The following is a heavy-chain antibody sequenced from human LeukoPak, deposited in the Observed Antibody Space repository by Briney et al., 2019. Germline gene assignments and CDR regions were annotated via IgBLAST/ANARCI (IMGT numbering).Heavy chain of an antibody. D-gene: IGHD2-2*01. CDR1: GFTFSSYS. CDR2: ISSSSSTI. CDR3: ARVNWRVVPAALADY. Sequence: GGSLRLSCAASGFTFSSYSMNWVRQAPGKGLEGVSYISSSSSTIYYADSVKGRFTISRDNAKNSLYLQMNSLRAEDTAVYYCARVNWRVVPAALADYWGQGTLVTVSS. J-gene: IGHJ4*02. V-gene: IGHV3-48*01.